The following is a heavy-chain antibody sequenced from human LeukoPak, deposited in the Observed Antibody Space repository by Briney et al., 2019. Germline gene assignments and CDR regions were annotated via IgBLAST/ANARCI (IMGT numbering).Heavy chain of an antibody. CDR3: ARTTTWYPPSGFDP. J-gene: IGHJ5*02. Sequence: PSETLSLTCTVSGGSISGYYWSWIRQPPWKGLEWIGYIYYSGSPDYNPSLKSRVTISVDTSKNQFSLNLSSVTAADTAVYYCARTTTWYPPSGFDPWGQGTLVTVSS. V-gene: IGHV4-59*01. CDR2: IYYSGSP. CDR1: GGSISGYY. D-gene: IGHD6-13*01.